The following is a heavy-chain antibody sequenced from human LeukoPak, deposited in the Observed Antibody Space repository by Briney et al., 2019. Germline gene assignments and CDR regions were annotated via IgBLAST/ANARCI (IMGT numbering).Heavy chain of an antibody. CDR2: IIPIFGTA. CDR1: GGSFSRYA. CDR3: ARGSGETGGYYYVY. V-gene: IGHV1-69*13. J-gene: IGHJ4*02. Sequence: SVKVSCKASGGSFSRYAISWVRQAPGQGLEWMGGIIPIFGTANYAQKFQGRVTITADESTRTAYMELRTLRSEDTAIYYCARGSGETGGYYYVYWGRGAPVTVSS. D-gene: IGHD2-8*02.